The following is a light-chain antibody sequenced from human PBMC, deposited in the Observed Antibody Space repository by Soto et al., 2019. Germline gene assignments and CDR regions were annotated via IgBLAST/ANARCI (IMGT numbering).Light chain of an antibody. Sequence: EIVLTQSPGTLSLSLGDRATLSCWASQSVASNYLAWYQQRPGRAPRLLIYGASTRATGVPDRFSGSGSGTDFTLTISRLEPEDFAVYFCQQYAASPLTFGGGTKVEIK. CDR2: GAS. CDR3: QQYAASPLT. CDR1: QSVASNY. V-gene: IGKV3-20*01. J-gene: IGKJ4*01.